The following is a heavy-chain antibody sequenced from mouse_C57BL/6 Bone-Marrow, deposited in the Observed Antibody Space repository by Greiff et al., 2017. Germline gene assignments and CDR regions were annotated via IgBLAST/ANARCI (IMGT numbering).Heavy chain of an antibody. CDR2: IWSGGST. J-gene: IGHJ1*03. Sequence: SGTGLMQPPQSPSTPRPVSGFSFTNSGVHLVRPSPGKGLEWLGVIWSGGSTDYNAAFISRLSISKDNSKSQVFFKMNSLQADDTAIYYCASFWYFDVWGTGTTVTVSS. CDR1: GFSFTNSG. V-gene: IGHV2-2*01. CDR3: ASFWYFDV.